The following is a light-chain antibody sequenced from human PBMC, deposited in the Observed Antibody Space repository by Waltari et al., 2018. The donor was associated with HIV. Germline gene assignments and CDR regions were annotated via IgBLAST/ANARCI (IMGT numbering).Light chain of an antibody. J-gene: IGLJ1*01. Sequence: QSVLPQPPSVSAAPGQKVTISCSGNSSNIANNYVSWYHQLPGTSPKLLIYDNNKRPSGIPDRFSGSKSGTSATLGITGLQTGDEADYYCGTWDSSLSAEVCGTGTKVTVL. V-gene: IGLV1-51*01. CDR1: SSNIANNY. CDR2: DNN. CDR3: GTWDSSLSAEV.